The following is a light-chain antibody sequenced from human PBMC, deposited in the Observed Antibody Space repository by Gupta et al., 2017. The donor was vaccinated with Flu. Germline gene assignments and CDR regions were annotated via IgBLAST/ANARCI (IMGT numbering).Light chain of an antibody. J-gene: IGKJ5*01. CDR3: QQRDSGAIA. Sequence: PSSLSASVGNRVTSTCRARQKIRNYLDWYQQKPGKAPKLLIYDASSGKSGVPSRVSGSGSGTDFTLTINRRQPEDFANYYCQQRDSGAIAFGQGTPLDIK. V-gene: IGKV1-39*01. CDR1: QKIRNY. CDR2: DAS.